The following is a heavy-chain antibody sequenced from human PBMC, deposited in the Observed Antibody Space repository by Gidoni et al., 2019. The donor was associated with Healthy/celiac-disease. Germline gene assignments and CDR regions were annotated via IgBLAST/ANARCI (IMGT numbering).Heavy chain of an antibody. CDR3: AKELGSIAAAEPFDY. CDR2: ISGSGGST. CDR1: GFTFSSYA. V-gene: IGHV3-23*01. J-gene: IGHJ4*02. D-gene: IGHD6-13*01. Sequence: EVQLLESGGGLVQPGGSLRISCAASGFTFSSYAMSWVRQAPGKGLEWVSAISGSGGSTYYADSVKCRFTISSDNSKNTLYLQMNSLRAEDTAVYYCAKELGSIAAAEPFDYWGQGTLVTVSS.